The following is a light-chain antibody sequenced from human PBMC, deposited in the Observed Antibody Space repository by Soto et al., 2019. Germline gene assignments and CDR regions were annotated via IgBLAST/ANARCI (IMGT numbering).Light chain of an antibody. Sequence: SYELTQAPSVSVAPGQTARLTCGGSNIGSKTVHWYQQKPGQAPVLVVYDDADRPSGIPERFSGSNSGNTAALTISRVEAGHEADYYCQVSDAITDHVVFGGGTKLTVL. CDR3: QVSDAITDHVV. CDR2: DDA. V-gene: IGLV3-21*02. J-gene: IGLJ2*01. CDR1: NIGSKT.